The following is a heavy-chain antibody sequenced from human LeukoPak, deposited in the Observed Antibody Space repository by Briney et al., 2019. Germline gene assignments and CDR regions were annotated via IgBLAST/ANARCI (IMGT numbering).Heavy chain of an antibody. CDR1: GGSFSGHY. V-gene: IGHV4-34*01. CDR2: INHSGST. J-gene: IGHJ4*02. D-gene: IGHD2-15*01. CDR3: ARVSYCSGGSCYSE. Sequence: SSETLSLTCAVYGGSFSGHYWSWIRQPPGKGLEWIGEINHSGSTNYNPSLKSRVTISVDTSKNQFSLKLSSVTAADTAVYYCARVSYCSGGSCYSEWGQGTLVTVSS.